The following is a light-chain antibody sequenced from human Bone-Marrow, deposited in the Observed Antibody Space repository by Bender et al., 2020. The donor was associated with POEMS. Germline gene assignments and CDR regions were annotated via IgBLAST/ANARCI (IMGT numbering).Light chain of an antibody. V-gene: IGLV1-40*01. CDR3: QSYDNSLGGWV. CDR1: SSNTGSGYD. Sequence: QSVLTQPPSVSGAPGQRVTISCTGSSSNTGSGYDVHWYQQFPGIAPKLLIYGNSNRPSGVPYRFSGSKSGTSASLAITGLQAEDEGDYYCQSYDNSLGGWVFGGGTKLTVL. CDR2: GNS. J-gene: IGLJ3*02.